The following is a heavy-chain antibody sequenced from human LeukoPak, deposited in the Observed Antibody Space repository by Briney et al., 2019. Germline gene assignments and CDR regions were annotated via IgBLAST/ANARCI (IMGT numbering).Heavy chain of an antibody. V-gene: IGHV4-4*07. CDR3: ARHDGSGRPFDY. CDR1: GGSISGYY. D-gene: IGHD3-10*01. CDR2: VYSSGST. J-gene: IGHJ4*02. Sequence: PSETLSLTCTVSGGSISGYYWAWIRQPAGKGLEWIGRVYSSGSTDYNPSLKTRVTLSVDTSKNQFSLKLSSVTAADTAVYYCARHDGSGRPFDYWGQGTLVTVSS.